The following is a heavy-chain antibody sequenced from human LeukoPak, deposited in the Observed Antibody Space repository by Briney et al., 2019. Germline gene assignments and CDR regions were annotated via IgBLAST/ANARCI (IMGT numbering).Heavy chain of an antibody. CDR1: GYTFTGYY. J-gene: IGHJ4*02. CDR3: ASSITVTIAYFDY. CDR2: INPNSGGT. D-gene: IGHD4-17*01. Sequence: ASVKVSCKASGYTFTGYYMHWVRQAPGQGLEWMGWINPNSGGTNYAQKFQGRVTMTRDTSISTAYMELSRLRSDGTAVYYCASSITVTIAYFDYWGQGTLVTVSS. V-gene: IGHV1-2*02.